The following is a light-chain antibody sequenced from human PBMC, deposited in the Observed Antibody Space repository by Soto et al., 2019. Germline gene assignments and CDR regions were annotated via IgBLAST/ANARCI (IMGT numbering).Light chain of an antibody. CDR3: QQYSSPPQT. CDR2: DAS. CDR1: QSVGSY. J-gene: IGKJ1*01. V-gene: IGKV3-20*01. Sequence: EIVLIQSPATLSLSPGERATLSCRASQSVGSYLAWYQHKPGQAPRLLISDASNRATGIPDRFSGSGSGTDFTLTISRLEPEDFAVYFCQQYSSPPQTFGQGTKVEIK.